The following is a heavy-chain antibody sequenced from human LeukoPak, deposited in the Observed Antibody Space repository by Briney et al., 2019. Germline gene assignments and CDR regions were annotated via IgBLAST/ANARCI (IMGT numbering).Heavy chain of an antibody. CDR2: VSGSGANT. V-gene: IGHV3-23*01. Sequence: GGSLRLSCAASGFTFSNYGMGWVRQTPGKGLEGLSSVSGSGANTYYADSVKGRFTISRDHSRDRIYLQMNSLRTDDTAVYYCARLQPLVIPAAKLGFDYWGQGTLVTVSS. J-gene: IGHJ4*02. D-gene: IGHD2-2*01. CDR3: ARLQPLVIPAAKLGFDY. CDR1: GFTFSNYG.